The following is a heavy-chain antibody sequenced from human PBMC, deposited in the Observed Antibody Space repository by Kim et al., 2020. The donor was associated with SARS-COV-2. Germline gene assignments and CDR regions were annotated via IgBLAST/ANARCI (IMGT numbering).Heavy chain of an antibody. V-gene: IGHV4-34*01. D-gene: IGHD4-17*01. J-gene: IGHJ6*02. CDR2: INHSGST. Sequence: SETLSLTCAVYGGSFSGYYWSWNRKPPGKGLEWIGEINHSGSTNYNPSLKGRVTISVATSKNQFSLKLSSLTAAATAAYYCASVTTTLISFYYGMDVCG. CDR1: GGSFSGYY. CDR3: ASVTTTLISFYYGMDV.